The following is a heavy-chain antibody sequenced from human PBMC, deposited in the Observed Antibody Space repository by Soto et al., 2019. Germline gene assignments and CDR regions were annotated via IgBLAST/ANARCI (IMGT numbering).Heavy chain of an antibody. Sequence: ASVKVSCKPSGGSFSKNAINWVRQAPGQGLEWMGGIIPIFGLTNYAPEFQGRLTITADESRSATYMDLSSLTSGDTAMYYCARYYVDYEAFDIWGQGTMVTVSS. J-gene: IGHJ3*02. D-gene: IGHD4-17*01. CDR1: GGSFSKNA. CDR3: ARYYVDYEAFDI. V-gene: IGHV1-69*13. CDR2: IIPIFGLT.